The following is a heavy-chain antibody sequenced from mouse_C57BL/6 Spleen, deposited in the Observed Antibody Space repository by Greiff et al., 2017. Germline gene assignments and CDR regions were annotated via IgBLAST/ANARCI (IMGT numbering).Heavy chain of an antibody. J-gene: IGHJ4*01. Sequence: VQLQQPGAELVRPGSSVKLSCKASGYTFTSYWXHWVKQRPIQGLEWIGNIDPSDSETHYNQKFKDKATLTVDKSSSTAYMQLSSLTSEDSAVYYCATVVDAMDYWGQGTSVTVSS. D-gene: IGHD1-1*01. CDR1: GYTFTSYW. CDR3: ATVVDAMDY. CDR2: IDPSDSET. V-gene: IGHV1-52*01.